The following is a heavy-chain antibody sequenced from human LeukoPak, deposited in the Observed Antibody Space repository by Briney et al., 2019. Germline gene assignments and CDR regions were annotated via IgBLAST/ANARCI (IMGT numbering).Heavy chain of an antibody. V-gene: IGHV1-2*02. CDR3: ARVRTRRDAFDI. CDR1: GYTFTGYY. J-gene: IGHJ3*02. Sequence: ASVKVSCKASGYTFTGYYMRWVRQAPGQGLEWMGWINPNSGGTNYAQKFQGRVTMTRDTSISTAYMELSRLRSDDTAVYYCARVRTRRDAFDIWGQGTMVTVSS. CDR2: INPNSGGT.